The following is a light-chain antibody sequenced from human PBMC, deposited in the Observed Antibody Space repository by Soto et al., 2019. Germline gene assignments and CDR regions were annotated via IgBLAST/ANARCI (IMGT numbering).Light chain of an antibody. CDR3: QQYNDHQWT. Sequence: DIQMTQSPSTLSASVGDRVTIACRPSQSVSTWLAWYQQKPGEAPNLLIYEASRLQSGVPSRFSGSASGREFTLTITNLQPDDVDTYSCQQYNDHQWTLGQGTKVDIK. CDR2: EAS. V-gene: IGKV1-5*01. J-gene: IGKJ1*01. CDR1: QSVSTW.